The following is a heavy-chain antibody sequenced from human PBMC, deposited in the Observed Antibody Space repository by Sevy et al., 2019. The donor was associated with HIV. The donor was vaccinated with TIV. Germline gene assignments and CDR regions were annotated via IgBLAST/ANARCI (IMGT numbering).Heavy chain of an antibody. CDR3: TRRASRVYGDHLNLY. CDR2: IRSETYGETT. CDR1: GFTFGDYA. Sequence: GGSLRLSCTASGFTFGDYAMSWFRQAPGRGLEWVGFIRSETYGETTEYAASVEGRFTVSRDDSKSIVYLQMNSLKTEDTAVYYCTRRASRVYGDHLNLYWGQGTLVTVSS. V-gene: IGHV3-49*03. J-gene: IGHJ4*02. D-gene: IGHD2-21*02.